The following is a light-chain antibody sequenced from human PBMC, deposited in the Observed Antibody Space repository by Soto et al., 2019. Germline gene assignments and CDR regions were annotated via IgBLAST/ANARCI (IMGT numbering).Light chain of an antibody. Sequence: ETVMTQSPATLSVSPGERATLSCRASQSLSTNLAWYQQKPGQAPRLLIYGADTRATGVPASFSGSGSGTEFTLTIGSLQSEDFAVYYCHQYDDWPYTFGQGTKVDIK. CDR2: GAD. V-gene: IGKV3-15*01. J-gene: IGKJ2*01. CDR1: QSLSTN. CDR3: HQYDDWPYT.